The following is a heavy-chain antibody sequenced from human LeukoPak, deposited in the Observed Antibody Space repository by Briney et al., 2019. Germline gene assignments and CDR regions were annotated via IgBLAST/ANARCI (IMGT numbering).Heavy chain of an antibody. CDR3: ARGLGRTAMVTRGGVRFDY. V-gene: IGHV1-8*03. D-gene: IGHD5-18*01. Sequence: GASVKVSCKASGYTFINYDINWVRQATGQGLQWMGWMNPNSGHTGYAQKFQGRVTITRNTSISTAYMDLSSLRSEDTAAYYCARGLGRTAMVTRGGVRFDYWGQGTLVTVSS. J-gene: IGHJ4*02. CDR2: MNPNSGHT. CDR1: GYTFINYD.